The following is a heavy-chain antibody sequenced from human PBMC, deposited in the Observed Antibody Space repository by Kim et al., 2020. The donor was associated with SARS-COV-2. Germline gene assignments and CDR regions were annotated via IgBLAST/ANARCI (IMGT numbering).Heavy chain of an antibody. V-gene: IGHV3-53*01. D-gene: IGHD3-10*01. CDR3: ARDKKSGSGSYSAY. CDR2: IYSGGST. J-gene: IGHJ4*02. CDR1: GFTVSSNY. Sequence: GGSLRLSCAASGFTVSSNYMSWVRQAPGKGLEWVSVIYSGGSTYYADSVKGRFTISRDNSKNTLYLQMNSLRAEDTAVYYCARDKKSGSGSYSAYWGQGTLVTVSS.